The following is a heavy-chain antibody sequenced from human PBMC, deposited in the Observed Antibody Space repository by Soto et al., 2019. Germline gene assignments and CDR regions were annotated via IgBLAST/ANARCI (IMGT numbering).Heavy chain of an antibody. D-gene: IGHD6-13*01. CDR2: INSSGGHT. J-gene: IGHJ3*02. V-gene: IGHV1-46*01. CDR1: GYTFTRHY. CDR3: ARDLLAAGSDALDI. Sequence: QVQLVQSGAEVKKPGASVKVSCKASGYTFTRHYIHWVRQAPGQGLEWMGIINSSGGHTYYAQKFQGRFNMISDTSTSTVYMELSSLRSEDTAVYYCARDLLAAGSDALDIWGQGTMVTVSS.